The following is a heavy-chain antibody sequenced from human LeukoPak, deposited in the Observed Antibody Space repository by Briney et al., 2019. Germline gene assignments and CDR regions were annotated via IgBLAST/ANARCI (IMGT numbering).Heavy chain of an antibody. J-gene: IGHJ6*03. CDR2: INGDGEYT. CDR3: AQRGVQGYMDV. Sequence: GGSLRLSCEDSGYSFGGFYMHWLRQAPGKGLEWVASINGDGEYTVYAASVKGRFTISRDNSNNMLNLQMSSLRAEDTALYYCAQRGVQGYMDVWGKGTTVIVSS. V-gene: IGHV3-20*04. D-gene: IGHD1-26*01. CDR1: GYSFGGFY.